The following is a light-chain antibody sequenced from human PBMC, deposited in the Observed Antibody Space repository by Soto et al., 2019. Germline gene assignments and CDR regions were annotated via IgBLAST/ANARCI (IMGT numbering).Light chain of an antibody. J-gene: IGLJ2*01. CDR3: CSYAGTSTLI. V-gene: IGLV2-23*01. CDR1: SSDVGSYNL. Sequence: QSALIQPASVSGSPGQSITISCTGTSSDVGSYNLVSWYQQYPGKAPKLTIYEGSKRPSGVSNRFSGSKSGNTASLTISGLQAEDEADYYCCSYAGTSTLIFGGGTKLTVL. CDR2: EGS.